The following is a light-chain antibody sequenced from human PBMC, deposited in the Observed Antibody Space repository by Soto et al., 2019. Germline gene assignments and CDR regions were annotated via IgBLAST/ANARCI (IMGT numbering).Light chain of an antibody. CDR3: QEGSTLLT. V-gene: IGKV1-39*01. CDR2: GAS. J-gene: IGKJ4*01. Sequence: DIQMTQTPSSLSTSVGDRDTITCRTSQSVSTYLNWYQQRPGKAPKLLIYGASSLQSGVPSRFSGSGSGTHFTLTISSLQPEDFATYYCQEGSTLLTFGGGTNVEIK. CDR1: QSVSTY.